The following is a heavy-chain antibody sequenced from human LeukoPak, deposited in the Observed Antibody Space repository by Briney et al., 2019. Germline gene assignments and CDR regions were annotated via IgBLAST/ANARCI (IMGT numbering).Heavy chain of an antibody. V-gene: IGHV1-58*02. CDR1: GFTFSYSA. CDR3: AADSGNYGSGTHIPDH. D-gene: IGHD3-10*01. Sequence: SVKASCKASGFTFSYSAMQWVRQARGQRLEWIGWIVVGSGTTSYARKFQERVIITRDMSTSTAYMELSSLRSEDTAVYYCAADSGNYGSGTHIPDHWGQGTLVTVSS. CDR2: IVVGSGTT. J-gene: IGHJ4*02.